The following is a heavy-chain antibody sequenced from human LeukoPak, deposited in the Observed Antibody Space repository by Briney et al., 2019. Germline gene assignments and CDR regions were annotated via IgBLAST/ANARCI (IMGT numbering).Heavy chain of an antibody. D-gene: IGHD3-10*01. CDR1: GGSFSGYY. J-gene: IGHJ6*04. CDR3: ATGRGSGSYYRGYGMDV. V-gene: IGHV4-34*01. Sequence: PSETLSLTCAVYGGSFSGYYWSWIRQPPGKGLEWIGEINHSGSTNYNPSLKSRVTIPVDTSKNQFSLKLSSVTAADTAVYYCATGRGSGSYYRGYGMDVWGKGTTVTVSS. CDR2: INHSGST.